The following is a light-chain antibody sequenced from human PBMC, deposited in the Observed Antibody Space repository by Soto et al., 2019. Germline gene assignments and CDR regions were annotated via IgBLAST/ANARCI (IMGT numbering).Light chain of an antibody. Sequence: EIVLTQSPGTLSLSPGDSATLSCRASQSVSSSSLAWYQQKPGQAPRLLFFGVSNRAAGVPDRFGGSGSGTDFNRNISRLEPADFAVNYCQQYGGSPHTFGGGTKVEIK. CDR2: GVS. CDR1: QSVSSSS. J-gene: IGKJ4*01. V-gene: IGKV3-20*01. CDR3: QQYGGSPHT.